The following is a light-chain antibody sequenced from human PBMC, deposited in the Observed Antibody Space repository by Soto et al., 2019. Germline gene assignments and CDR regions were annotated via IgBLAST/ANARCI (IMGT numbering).Light chain of an antibody. Sequence: EILLSQSPATLSVSTGERATLSCRASQSVSSKLAWYQQKPGQAPRLLFYGASTGATGIPARFSGSGSETEFTLSISSLQSEDFAVYYCQQYNNWPGTFGQGTKVDIK. CDR1: QSVSSK. CDR3: QQYNNWPGT. J-gene: IGKJ1*01. V-gene: IGKV3-15*01. CDR2: GAS.